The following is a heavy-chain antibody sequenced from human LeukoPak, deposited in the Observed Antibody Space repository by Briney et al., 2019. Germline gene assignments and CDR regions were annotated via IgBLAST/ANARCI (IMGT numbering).Heavy chain of an antibody. CDR1: GFTFSSYA. D-gene: IGHD6-13*01. CDR3: ARSGYGSSSWSYFDY. CDR2: ISYDGSNK. Sequence: GGSLRLSCAASGFTFSSYAMHWVRQAPGKGLEWVAVISYDGSNKYYADSVKGRFTISRDNSKNTLYLQMNSLRAEDTAVYYCARSGYGSSSWSYFDYWGQGTLVTVSS. J-gene: IGHJ4*02. V-gene: IGHV3-30-3*01.